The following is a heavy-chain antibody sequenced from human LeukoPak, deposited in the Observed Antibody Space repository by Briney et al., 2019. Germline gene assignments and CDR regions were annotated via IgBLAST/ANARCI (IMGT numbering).Heavy chain of an antibody. CDR1: GYTLTELS. D-gene: IGHD3-10*01. Sequence: GASVKVSCKVSGYTLTELSMHWVRQAPGKGLEWMGGIIPIFGTANYAQKFQGRVTITAAESTSTAYLELRSLTSEDTAVYFCARVVEGSVTNYYYYYMDVWGKGTTVTISS. CDR3: ARVVEGSVTNYYYYYMDV. J-gene: IGHJ6*03. V-gene: IGHV1-69*13. CDR2: IIPIFGTA.